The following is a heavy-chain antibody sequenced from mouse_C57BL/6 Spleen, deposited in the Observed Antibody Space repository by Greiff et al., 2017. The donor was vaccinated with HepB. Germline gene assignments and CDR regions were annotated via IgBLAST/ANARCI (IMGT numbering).Heavy chain of an antibody. D-gene: IGHD1-1*01. J-gene: IGHJ1*03. CDR3: AREGYYYGSSGYFDV. CDR1: GYTFTDYY. CDR2: INPYNGGT. Sequence: EVQLQQSGPVLVKPWASVKMSCKASGYTFTDYYMNWVKQSHGKSLEWIGVINPYNGGTSYNQKFKGKATLTVDKSSSTAYMELNSLTSEDSAVYYCAREGYYYGSSGYFDVWGTGTTVTVSS. V-gene: IGHV1-19*01.